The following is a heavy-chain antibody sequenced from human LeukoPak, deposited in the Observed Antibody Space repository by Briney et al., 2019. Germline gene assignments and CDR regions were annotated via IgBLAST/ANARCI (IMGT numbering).Heavy chain of an antibody. CDR1: GGSISSSSYY. Sequence: SETLSLTCTVSGGSISSSSYYWGWIRQPPGKGLEWIGSIYYSGSTYYNPSLKSRVTISVDTSKNQFSLKLSSVTAADTAVYYCARGQSDFWSGFRFDPWGQGTLVTVSS. J-gene: IGHJ5*02. CDR2: IYYSGST. V-gene: IGHV4-39*07. CDR3: ARGQSDFWSGFRFDP. D-gene: IGHD3-3*01.